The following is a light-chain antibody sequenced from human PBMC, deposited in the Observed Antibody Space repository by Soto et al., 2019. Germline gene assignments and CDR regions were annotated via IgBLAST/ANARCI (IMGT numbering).Light chain of an antibody. CDR1: RSDVGSSNL. CDR2: EVS. CDR3: CSYAGSRDV. J-gene: IGLJ1*01. Sequence: QSALTQPASVSGSPGQSITISCPGTRSDVGSSNLVSWYQQHPGKAPKLMIYEVSKRPSGVSNRFTGSKSGNTASLTISGLQAEDEAEYYCCSYAGSRDVFGTGTKVTGL. V-gene: IGLV2-23*02.